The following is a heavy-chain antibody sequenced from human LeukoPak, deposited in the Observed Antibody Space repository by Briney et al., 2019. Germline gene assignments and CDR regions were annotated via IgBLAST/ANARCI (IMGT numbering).Heavy chain of an antibody. CDR2: INHSGST. Sequence: SETLSLTCAVFGGSFSGYYWSWIRQPPGKGLEWIGEINHSGSTNYNPSLKSRVTILVDTSKKQFSLNLSSVTAADTAVYYCGRRLDLWGQGTMDTVSS. CDR3: GRRLDL. V-gene: IGHV4-34*01. J-gene: IGHJ3*01. CDR1: GGSFSGYY.